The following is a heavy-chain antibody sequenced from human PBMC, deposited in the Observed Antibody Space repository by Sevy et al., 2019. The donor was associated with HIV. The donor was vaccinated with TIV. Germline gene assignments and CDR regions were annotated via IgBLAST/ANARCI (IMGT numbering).Heavy chain of an antibody. Sequence: GGSLSLSCAASGFTFSSNGMHWVRKAPGKGLEWVALIGFDGTNKYYADSVKGRFTISRDNSKNTLYLQMNSLRAEDTAVYYCASGAYYYASRSQNFDYWGPGTLVTVSS. J-gene: IGHJ4*02. D-gene: IGHD3-10*01. V-gene: IGHV3-33*01. CDR2: IGFDGTNK. CDR1: GFTFSSNG. CDR3: ASGAYYYASRSQNFDY.